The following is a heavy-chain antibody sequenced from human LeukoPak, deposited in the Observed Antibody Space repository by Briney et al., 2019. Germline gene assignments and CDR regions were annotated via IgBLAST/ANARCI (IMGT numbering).Heavy chain of an antibody. J-gene: IGHJ4*02. Sequence: SETLSLTCAVDGGSSSGYSWSWIRQPPGKGREWIGEITHSGSTDYNPSLKSRVTISVDTSKKQFSLKLTSVTAADPAVYYCARVRLGELSLRYWGQGTLVTVSS. CDR3: ARVRLGELSLRY. D-gene: IGHD3-16*02. V-gene: IGHV4-34*01. CDR1: GGSSSGYS. CDR2: ITHSGST.